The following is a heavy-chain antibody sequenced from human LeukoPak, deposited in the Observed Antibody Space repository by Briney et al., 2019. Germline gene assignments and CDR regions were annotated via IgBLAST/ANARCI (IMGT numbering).Heavy chain of an antibody. CDR2: ISGSGRDT. J-gene: IGHJ2*01. V-gene: IGHV3-23*01. D-gene: IGHD3/OR15-3a*01. CDR1: GLTFPRYA. CDR3: AKWGDFWTGLNNWYFEL. Sequence: GGSLRLSCAASGLTFPRYAFAWVRQAPGRGLQWVSGISGSGRDTFYSDSVKRRFTIPRDNSKNTHYLQMRSLTAEDTAVYYCAKWGDFWTGLNNWYFELWGRGTLVTVSS.